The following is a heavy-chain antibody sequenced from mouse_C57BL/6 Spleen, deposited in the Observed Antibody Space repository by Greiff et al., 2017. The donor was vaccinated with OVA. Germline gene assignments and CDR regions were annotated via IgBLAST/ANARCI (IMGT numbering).Heavy chain of an antibody. V-gene: IGHV5-17*01. CDR1: GFTFSDYG. CDR3: ARDYYFDY. Sequence: EVKLMESGGGLVKPGGSLKLSCAASGFTFSDYGMHWVRQAPEKGLEWVAYISSGSSTIYYADTVKGRFTITRDNAKNTLFLQMTSLRSEDAARYYCARDYYFDYWGQGTTLTVSS. CDR2: ISSGSSTI. J-gene: IGHJ2*01.